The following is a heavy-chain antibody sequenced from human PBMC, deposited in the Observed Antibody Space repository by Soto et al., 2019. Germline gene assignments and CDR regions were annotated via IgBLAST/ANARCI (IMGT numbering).Heavy chain of an antibody. D-gene: IGHD5-12*01. CDR3: AREASGYEGATAFDI. Sequence: GGSLRLSCAASGFTFSSYGMHWVRQAPGKGLEWVAVIWYDGSNKYYADSVKGRFTISRDNSKNTLYLQMNSLRAEDTAVYYCAREASGYEGATAFDIWGQGTMVTVSS. J-gene: IGHJ3*02. V-gene: IGHV3-33*01. CDR2: IWYDGSNK. CDR1: GFTFSSYG.